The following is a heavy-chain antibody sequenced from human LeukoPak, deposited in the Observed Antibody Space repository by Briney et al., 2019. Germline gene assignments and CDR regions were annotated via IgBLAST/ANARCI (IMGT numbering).Heavy chain of an antibody. J-gene: IGHJ6*02. D-gene: IGHD2-15*01. CDR3: AKDLAAGGYYYGMDV. CDR2: ISGSGGTT. V-gene: IGHV3-23*01. CDR1: GFTFSIYA. Sequence: GGSLRLSRAASGFTFSIYAMNWVRQAPGKGLEWVSAISGSGGTTYYADSVKGRFTISRDNSKNTLYLQMNSLRAEDTAVYYCAKDLAAGGYYYGMDVWGQGTTVTVSS.